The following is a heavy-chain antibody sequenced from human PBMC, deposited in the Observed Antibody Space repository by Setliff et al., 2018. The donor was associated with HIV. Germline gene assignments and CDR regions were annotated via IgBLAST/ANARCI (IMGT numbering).Heavy chain of an antibody. Sequence: PSETLSLTCTVSGGSISPYYWSWIRQPPGKGLEWIAWISDSGTTNYNPSLKSRVPISVDTSKNQFSLKLSSVTAADTAVYYFAGEGRGDWSYYFDYWGQGTLVTVSS. J-gene: IGHJ4*02. V-gene: IGHV4-59*01. D-gene: IGHD2-21*02. CDR1: GGSISPYY. CDR3: AGEGRGDWSYYFDY. CDR2: ISDSGTT.